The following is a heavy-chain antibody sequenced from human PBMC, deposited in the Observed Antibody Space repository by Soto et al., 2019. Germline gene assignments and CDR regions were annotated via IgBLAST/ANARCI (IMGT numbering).Heavy chain of an antibody. CDR1: GFTFGDYA. Sequence: GSLRLSCTASGFTFGDYAMSWFRQAPGKGLEWVGFIRSKAYGGTTEYAASVKGRFTISRDDSKSIAYLQMNSLKTEDTAVYYCTRAPVVTSYYFDYWGQGTLVTVSS. CDR2: IRSKAYGGTT. D-gene: IGHD2-21*02. J-gene: IGHJ4*02. V-gene: IGHV3-49*03. CDR3: TRAPVVTSYYFDY.